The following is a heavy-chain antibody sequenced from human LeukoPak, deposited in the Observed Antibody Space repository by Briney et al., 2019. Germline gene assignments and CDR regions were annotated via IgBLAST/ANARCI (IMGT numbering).Heavy chain of an antibody. Sequence: GGSLRLSCAASGFTVITNDMTWVRQAPGKGLEWVSVLYSDGKTKYADSVQGRFTISRDNSKNTLYLEMNSLSPDDTAVYYCARGVGPLAANTLAYWGQGTLVTVSS. CDR3: ARGVGPLAANTLAY. V-gene: IGHV3-53*01. D-gene: IGHD3-16*01. CDR1: GFTVITND. CDR2: LYSDGKT. J-gene: IGHJ4*02.